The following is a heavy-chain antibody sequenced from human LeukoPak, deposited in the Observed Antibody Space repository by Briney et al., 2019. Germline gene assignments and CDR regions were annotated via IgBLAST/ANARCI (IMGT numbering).Heavy chain of an antibody. J-gene: IGHJ4*02. V-gene: IGHV3-7*01. D-gene: IGHD1-26*01. CDR2: IKQDGSGK. Sequence: GGCLRLSCAASGFTFSSYWMNWVRQAPGKGLEWVANIKQDGSGKYYVDSVKGRFTISRDNAKNSLYLQMNSLTAEDTAVYYCARDPDQIVGANFDYWGQGTLVTVSS. CDR3: ARDPDQIVGANFDY. CDR1: GFTFSSYW.